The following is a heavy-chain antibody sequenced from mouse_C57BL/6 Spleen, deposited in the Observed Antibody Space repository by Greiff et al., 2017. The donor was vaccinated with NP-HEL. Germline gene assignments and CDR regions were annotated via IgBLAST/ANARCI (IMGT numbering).Heavy chain of an antibody. CDR3: ARERGGRIMDY. CDR2: IDPSDSET. J-gene: IGHJ4*01. Sequence: QVQLKEPGAELVRPGSSVKLSCKASGYTFTSYWMHWVKQRPIQGLEWIGNIDPSDSETHYNQKFKDKATLTVDKSSSTAYMQLSSLTSEDSAVYYCARERGGRIMDYWGQGTSVTVSS. V-gene: IGHV1-52*01. CDR1: GYTFTSYW.